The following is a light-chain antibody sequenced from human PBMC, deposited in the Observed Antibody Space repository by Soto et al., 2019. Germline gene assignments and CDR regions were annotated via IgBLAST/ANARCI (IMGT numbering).Light chain of an antibody. J-gene: IGLJ1*01. CDR2: DVS. CDR1: SSDVGAYNS. Sequence: QSVLTQPASVSGSPGQSITISCTGTSSDVGAYNSVAWYQHNPGKAPKLMIYDVSNRPSGVSSRFSGSKSANTASLSISGLQADDEADYYCSSYTDTSTLVFGTGTKLTVL. CDR3: SSYTDTSTLV. V-gene: IGLV2-14*01.